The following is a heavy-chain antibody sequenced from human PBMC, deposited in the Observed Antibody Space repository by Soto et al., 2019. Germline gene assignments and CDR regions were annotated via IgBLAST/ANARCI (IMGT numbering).Heavy chain of an antibody. CDR2: ISFNGINT. CDR1: GFTFSDYA. Sequence: QVQLVESGGGVVQPGRSLRLSCAGSGFTFSDYAMHWVRQAPGRGPEWLALISFNGINTYYADSVKGRFTISRDNSKGTLYLQMNTLRAEDTAVYYSARDVSGFEYFDLWGQGTLVTISS. V-gene: IGHV3-30-3*01. CDR3: ARDVSGFEYFDL. J-gene: IGHJ4*02. D-gene: IGHD3-9*01.